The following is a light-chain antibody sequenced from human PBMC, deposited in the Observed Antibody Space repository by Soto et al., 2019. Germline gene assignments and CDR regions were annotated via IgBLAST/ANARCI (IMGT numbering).Light chain of an antibody. J-gene: IGLJ2*01. CDR1: SSNIGSNT. Sequence: LTQPPSASGTPGQRVTISCSGSSSNIGSNTVNWYQQLPGTAPKLLIYSNYQRPSGVPDRFSGSKSGTSASLAISGLQSEDEADYYCAAWDDSLNVVFGGGTKLTVL. CDR3: AAWDDSLNVV. CDR2: SNY. V-gene: IGLV1-44*01.